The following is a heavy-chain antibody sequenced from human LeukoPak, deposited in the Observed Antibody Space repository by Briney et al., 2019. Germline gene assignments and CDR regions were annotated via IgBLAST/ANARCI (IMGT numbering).Heavy chain of an antibody. V-gene: IGHV3-21*01. CDR3: ARDRGNTMVRGVIDY. J-gene: IGHJ4*02. Sequence: GGSLRLSCAASGFTFSSYSMNWVRQAPGKGLKWVSSISSSSSYIYYADSVKGRFTISRDNAKNSLYLQMNSLRAEDTAVYYCARDRGNTMVRGVIDYWGQGTLVTVSS. CDR1: GFTFSSYS. CDR2: ISSSSSYI. D-gene: IGHD3-10*01.